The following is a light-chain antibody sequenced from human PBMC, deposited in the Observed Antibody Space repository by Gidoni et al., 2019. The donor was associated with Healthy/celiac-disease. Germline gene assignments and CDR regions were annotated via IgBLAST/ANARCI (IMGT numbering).Light chain of an antibody. CDR3: QQYGSSPLT. J-gene: IGKJ5*01. CDR1: QSVSSGY. V-gene: IGKV3-20*01. CDR2: GAS. Sequence: EIVVTQSPGTLSLAPGERATLSCRASQSVSSGYLAWYQQKPGQAPRLLIYGASSRATGLPDRFSGSGSGTDFTLPISRLEPDDFAVYYCQQYGSSPLTFGQGTRLEIK.